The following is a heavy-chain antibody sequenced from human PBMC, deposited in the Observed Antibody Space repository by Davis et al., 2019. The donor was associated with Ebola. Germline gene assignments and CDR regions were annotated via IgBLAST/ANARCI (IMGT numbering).Heavy chain of an antibody. V-gene: IGHV4-34*01. J-gene: IGHJ1*01. CDR1: GGSFSGYY. Sequence: MPGGSLRLSCAAYGGSFSGYYWSWIRQPPGKGLEWIGEINHSGSTNYNPSLKSRVTISVDTSKNQFSLKLSSVTAADTAVYYCARGGIAAAGSPAEYFQHWGQGTLVTVSS. D-gene: IGHD6-13*01. CDR2: INHSGST. CDR3: ARGGIAAAGSPAEYFQH.